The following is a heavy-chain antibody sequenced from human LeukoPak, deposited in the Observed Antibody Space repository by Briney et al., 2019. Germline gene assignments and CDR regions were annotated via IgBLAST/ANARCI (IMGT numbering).Heavy chain of an antibody. D-gene: IGHD3-22*01. J-gene: IGHJ4*02. V-gene: IGHV4-34*01. CDR2: INHSGRT. CDR3: ARGGPSSGYYYFDY. CDR1: GGSFSGYY. Sequence: SETLSLTCAVYGGSFSGYYWSWIRQPPGKGLEWIGEINHSGRTNYNPSLKSRVTISVDTSKNQFSLKLSSVTAADTAVYYCARGGPSSGYYYFDYWGQGTLVTVSS.